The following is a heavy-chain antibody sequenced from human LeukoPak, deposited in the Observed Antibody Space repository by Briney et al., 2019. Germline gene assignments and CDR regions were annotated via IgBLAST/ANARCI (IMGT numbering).Heavy chain of an antibody. CDR2: IKSDGGT. Sequence: GGSLRLSCAASGFTFSSYWMHWVRQAPGKGLVWVSRIKSDGGTNYADSVKGRFTISRDNAKNTLSLQMNSLRAEDTGVYYCARAPSEIGGYYPEYFRHWGQGTLVTVSS. D-gene: IGHD3-22*01. CDR3: ARAPSEIGGYYPEYFRH. V-gene: IGHV3-74*01. J-gene: IGHJ1*01. CDR1: GFTFSSYW.